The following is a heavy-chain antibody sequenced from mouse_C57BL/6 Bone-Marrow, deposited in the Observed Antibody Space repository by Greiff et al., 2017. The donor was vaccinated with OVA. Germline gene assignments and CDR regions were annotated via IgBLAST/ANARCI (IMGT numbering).Heavy chain of an antibody. CDR1: GYTFTSYW. D-gene: IGHD2-4*01. CDR3: ARSFYYDYPWFAY. V-gene: IGHV1-52*01. J-gene: IGHJ3*01. Sequence: VQLQQPGAELVRPGSSVKLSCKASGYTFTSYWMHWVKQRPIQGLEWIGNIDPSDSETHYNQKFKDKATLTVDKSSSTAYMQLSSLTSEDSAVYYCARSFYYDYPWFAYWGQGTLVTVSA. CDR2: IDPSDSET.